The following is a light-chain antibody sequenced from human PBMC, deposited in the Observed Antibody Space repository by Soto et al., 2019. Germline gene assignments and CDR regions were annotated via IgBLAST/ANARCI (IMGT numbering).Light chain of an antibody. CDR3: QQYNSYSRT. V-gene: IGKV1-5*03. J-gene: IGKJ1*01. CDR2: KAS. CDR1: QSISSW. Sequence: DIQMTQSPSTLSASVGDRVTITCRASQSISSWLAWYQQKPGKAPKLLIYKASSLESGVPSRFSGSRSGKEFTLTISSLQPDDFATYFCQQYNSYSRTFGQGTKVEI.